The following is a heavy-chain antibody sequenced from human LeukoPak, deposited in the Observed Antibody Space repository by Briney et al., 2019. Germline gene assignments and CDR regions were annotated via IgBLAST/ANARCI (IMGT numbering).Heavy chain of an antibody. J-gene: IGHJ4*02. V-gene: IGHV4-39*02. CDR2: IYYSGTT. Sequence: SETLSLTCTVSGDSIRESSSYWGWIRQPPGKRLEWIGSIYYSGTTYYNPSLKSRVTISVDTSKSHFSLKLSSVTAADTAVYYCARREGARPMDYWGQGTLVTVSS. D-gene: IGHD6-6*01. CDR3: ARREGARPMDY. CDR1: GDSIRESSSY.